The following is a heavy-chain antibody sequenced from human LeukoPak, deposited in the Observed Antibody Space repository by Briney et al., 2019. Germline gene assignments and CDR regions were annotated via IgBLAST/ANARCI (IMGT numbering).Heavy chain of an antibody. Sequence: GGSLRLSCAASGFTVSGNYMNWVRQAPGKGLEWVSVIYSGGNTYYADSVKGRFTISRDNSKNTLYLQMNSLRAEDTAVYYCAKGDKLDYDFWSGYYPGRYFDYWGQGTLVTVSS. CDR3: AKGDKLDYDFWSGYYPGRYFDY. V-gene: IGHV3-53*01. D-gene: IGHD3-3*01. CDR1: GFTVSGNY. J-gene: IGHJ4*02. CDR2: IYSGGNT.